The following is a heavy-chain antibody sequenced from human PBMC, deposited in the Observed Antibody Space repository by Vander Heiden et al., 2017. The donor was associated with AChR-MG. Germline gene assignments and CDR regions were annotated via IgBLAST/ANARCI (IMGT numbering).Heavy chain of an antibody. CDR3: AKVGIRITMVRGGEPYYFDY. CDR2: ISYDGSNK. CDR1: GFTFSRSG. V-gene: IGHV3-30*18. J-gene: IGHJ4*02. Sequence: QVQLVESGGGAVQPGRSLRLTWEACGFTFSRSGMHGVRQAPCKGLEWVAVISYDGSNKYYADSVKCRFTISRDNSKNTLYLQMNSLRAEDTAVYYCAKVGIRITMVRGGEPYYFDYWGQGTLVTVSS. D-gene: IGHD3-10*01.